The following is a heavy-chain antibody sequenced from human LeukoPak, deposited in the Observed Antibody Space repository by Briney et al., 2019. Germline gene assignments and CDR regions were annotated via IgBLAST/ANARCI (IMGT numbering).Heavy chain of an antibody. CDR2: INHSVST. CDR3: ARVPALGMVVAATYRRGWFDP. Sequence: SETLSLTCAVYGGSFSGYYWSWIRHPPGKGLEWIGEINHSVSTNYNPSLKTRVTISVDTSKNQFSLKLSSVTAADTAVYYCARVPALGMVVAATYRRGWFDPWGQGTLVTVSS. CDR1: GGSFSGYY. V-gene: IGHV4-34*01. J-gene: IGHJ5*02. D-gene: IGHD2-15*01.